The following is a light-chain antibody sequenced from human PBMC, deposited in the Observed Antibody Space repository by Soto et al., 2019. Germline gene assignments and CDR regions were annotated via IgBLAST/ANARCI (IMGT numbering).Light chain of an antibody. CDR3: QVWDSTTDHVV. Sequence: SYELTQPPSVSVAPGQTARFPCGGDNSGRKTVHWYQQKPGQAPVLVVNYDSDRPSGIPERFSGSNSGNTATLTISRVEAGDEADYYCQVWDSTTDHVVFGGGTKLTVL. CDR2: YDS. CDR1: NSGRKT. J-gene: IGLJ3*02. V-gene: IGLV3-21*02.